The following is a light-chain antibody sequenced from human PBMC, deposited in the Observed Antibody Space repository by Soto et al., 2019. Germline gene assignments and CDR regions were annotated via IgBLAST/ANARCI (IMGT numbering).Light chain of an antibody. Sequence: EIVLTQSPGTLSSSPGERATLFCRASQSVSSTCLAWYQQKPGQAPRLLIYGASSRATGIPARFSGSGSGTEFTLTISSLQSEDFAVYYCQQYTNWPPWTFGQGTKVEIK. CDR2: GAS. CDR1: QSVSST. V-gene: IGKV3-15*01. J-gene: IGKJ1*01. CDR3: QQYTNWPPWT.